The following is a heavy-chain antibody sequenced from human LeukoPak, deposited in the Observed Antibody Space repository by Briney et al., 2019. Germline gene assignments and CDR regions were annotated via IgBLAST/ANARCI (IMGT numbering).Heavy chain of an antibody. Sequence: SVKVSCKASGGTFSSYAISWVRQAPGQGLEWMGGIIPIFGTANYAQKFQGRVTITADESTSTAYMELSSLRSEDTAVYYCARGWDTLTGYSPLYFDYWGQGTLVTVSS. D-gene: IGHD3-9*01. V-gene: IGHV1-69*01. CDR3: ARGWDTLTGYSPLYFDY. CDR1: GGTFSSYA. CDR2: IIPIFGTA. J-gene: IGHJ4*02.